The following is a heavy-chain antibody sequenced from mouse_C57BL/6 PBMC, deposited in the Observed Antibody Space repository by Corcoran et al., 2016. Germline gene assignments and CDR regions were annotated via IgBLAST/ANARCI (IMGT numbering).Heavy chain of an antibody. CDR3: AISPITTVSYYFVY. CDR1: GYTFTDYY. CDR2: INPNNGGT. D-gene: IGHD1-1*01. J-gene: IGHJ2*01. Sequence: EVQLQQSGPELVKPGASVKISCKASGYTFTDYYMNWVKQSHGKSLEWIGDINPNNGGTSYNKKFKGKATLTVDKSSSTAYMELRSLTSEDSAVYYCAISPITTVSYYFVYLGQGTTFTVSS. V-gene: IGHV1-26*01.